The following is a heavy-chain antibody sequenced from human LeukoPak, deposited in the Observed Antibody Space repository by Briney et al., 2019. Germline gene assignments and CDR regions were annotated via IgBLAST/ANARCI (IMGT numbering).Heavy chain of an antibody. CDR1: GGSFSGYY. V-gene: IGHV4-34*01. CDR2: INHSGST. Sequence: SETLSLTCAVYGGSFSGYYWSWIRQPPGKGLEWIGEINHSGSTNYNPSLKSRVTISVDTSKNQLSLKLSSVTAADTAVYYCARARRSIAARPRDAFDIWGQGTMVTVSS. CDR3: ARARRSIAARPRDAFDI. D-gene: IGHD6-6*01. J-gene: IGHJ3*02.